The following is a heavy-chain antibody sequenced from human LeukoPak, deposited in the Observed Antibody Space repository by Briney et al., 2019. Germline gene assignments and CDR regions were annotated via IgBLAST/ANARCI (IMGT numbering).Heavy chain of an antibody. CDR1: GFIVSSDY. Sequence: GGSLRLSCAASGFIVSSDYMSWVRQAPGKGLEWVSVIYSGGSTYYADSVKGRFTISRDKSKNTVYLQMNSLRFEDTAMYYCARNWFVPWGQGTLVTVSS. CDR2: IYSGGST. CDR3: ARNWFVP. V-gene: IGHV3-53*05. J-gene: IGHJ5*02.